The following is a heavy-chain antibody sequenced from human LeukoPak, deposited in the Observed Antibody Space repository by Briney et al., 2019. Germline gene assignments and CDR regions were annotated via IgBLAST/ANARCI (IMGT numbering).Heavy chain of an antibody. V-gene: IGHV3-30-3*01. J-gene: IGHJ6*02. CDR3: AKEWDPSPPTGMDV. CDR2: ISSDGNDK. CDR1: GFTFSNYA. D-gene: IGHD1-26*01. Sequence: AGGSLRLSCAASGFTFSNYAIHWVRQAPGKGLEWVAVISSDGNDKYNADSVKGRFTISRDNSKNTLYLQMNSLRAEDTAVYYCAKEWDPSPPTGMDVWGQGTTVTVSS.